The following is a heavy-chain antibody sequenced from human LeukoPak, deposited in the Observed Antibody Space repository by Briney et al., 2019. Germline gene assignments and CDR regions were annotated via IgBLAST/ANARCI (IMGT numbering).Heavy chain of an antibody. D-gene: IGHD3-10*01. CDR1: GGSISSYY. J-gene: IGHJ5*02. Sequence: SETLSLTCTVSGGSISSYYRSWIRQPPGKGLEWIGYIYYSGSTNYNPSLKSRVTISVDTSKNQFSLKLSSVTAADTAVYYCARHEAGDYYGSGSYYFWFDPWGQGTLVTVSS. CDR3: ARHEAGDYYGSGSYYFWFDP. CDR2: IYYSGST. V-gene: IGHV4-59*08.